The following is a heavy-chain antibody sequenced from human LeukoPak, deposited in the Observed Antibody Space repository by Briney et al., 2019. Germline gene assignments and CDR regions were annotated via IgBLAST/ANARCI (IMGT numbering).Heavy chain of an antibody. V-gene: IGHV1-2*02. CDR1: GYTFTGYY. J-gene: IGHJ4*02. D-gene: IGHD4-17*01. Sequence: ASVKVSRKASGYTFTGYYMHWVRQAPGQGLEWMGWINPNSGGTNYAQKFQGRVTMTRDTSISTAYMELSRLRSDDTAVYYCAREGEHGDSTSQDYWGQGTLVTVSS. CDR3: AREGEHGDSTSQDY. CDR2: INPNSGGT.